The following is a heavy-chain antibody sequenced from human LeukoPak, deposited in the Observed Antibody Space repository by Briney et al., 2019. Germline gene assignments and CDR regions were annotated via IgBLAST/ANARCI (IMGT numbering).Heavy chain of an antibody. CDR3: ASSSIVGASNAFDI. Sequence: GGPLRLSFEPSGLTFSSYAMNWVRQAPGKGLEWFSSISSSSSYIYYADSVKGRFTISRDNAKNSLYLQMNSLRAEDTAVYYCASSSIVGASNAFDIWGQGTMVTVSS. D-gene: IGHD1-26*01. CDR1: GLTFSSYA. J-gene: IGHJ3*02. CDR2: ISSSSSYI. V-gene: IGHV3-21*01.